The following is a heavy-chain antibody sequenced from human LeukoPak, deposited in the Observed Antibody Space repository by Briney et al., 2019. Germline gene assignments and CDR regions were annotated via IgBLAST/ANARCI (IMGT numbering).Heavy chain of an antibody. D-gene: IGHD6-19*01. CDR2: ISSSSSYI. Sequence: GGSLRLSCAASGFTFSSYSMNWVRQAPGKGLEWVSSISSSSSYIYYADSVKGRFTISRDNSKNTLYLQMNSLRTEDTAVYYCAKREAVAGMSDFDYWGQGTLVTVSS. CDR1: GFTFSSYS. V-gene: IGHV3-21*01. J-gene: IGHJ4*02. CDR3: AKREAVAGMSDFDY.